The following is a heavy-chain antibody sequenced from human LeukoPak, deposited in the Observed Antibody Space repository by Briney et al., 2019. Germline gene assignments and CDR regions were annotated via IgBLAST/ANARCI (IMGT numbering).Heavy chain of an antibody. CDR3: ARQGYYDFWSGYYAFDY. J-gene: IGHJ4*02. D-gene: IGHD3-3*01. Sequence: SETLSLTCAVYGGSFSGYYWSWIRQPPGKGLEWIGYIYYSGSTYYNPSLKSRVTISVDTSKNQFSLKLSSVTAADTAVYYCARQGYYDFWSGYYAFDYWGQGTLVTVSS. V-gene: IGHV4-30-4*08. CDR2: IYYSGST. CDR1: GGSFSGYY.